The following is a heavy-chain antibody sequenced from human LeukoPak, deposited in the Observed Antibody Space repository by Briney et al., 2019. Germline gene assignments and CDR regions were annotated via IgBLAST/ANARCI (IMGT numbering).Heavy chain of an antibody. Sequence: SETLSLTCAVYGGSFSGYYWSWIRQPPGKGLEWIGEINHSGSTNYNPSLKSRVTISVDTSKNQFSLKLSSVTAADTAVYYCAGEIVAATSAVGMDVWGQGTTVTVSS. V-gene: IGHV4-34*01. CDR2: INHSGST. CDR1: GGSFSGYY. CDR3: AGEIVAATSAVGMDV. J-gene: IGHJ6*02. D-gene: IGHD2-15*01.